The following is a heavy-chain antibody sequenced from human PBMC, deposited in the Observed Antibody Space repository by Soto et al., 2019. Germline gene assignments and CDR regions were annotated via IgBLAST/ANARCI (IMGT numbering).Heavy chain of an antibody. CDR2: INRDGSEK. V-gene: IGHV3-7*03. CDR1: GFTFSSYW. CDR3: PRGWEGYFDY. J-gene: IGHJ4*02. Sequence: GGSLRLSCAVSGFTFSSYWMGWVRQAPGTGLEWVANINRDGSEKHYVDSVEGRFTISRDNAKNSLYLHINSLRVDDTAVYYCPRGWEGYFDYWGQGTLVTVSS. D-gene: IGHD1-26*01.